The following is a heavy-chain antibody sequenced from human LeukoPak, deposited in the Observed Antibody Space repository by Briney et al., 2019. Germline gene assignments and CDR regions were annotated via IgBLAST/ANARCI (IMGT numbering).Heavy chain of an antibody. CDR3: ARQDYDYVWGSYRPGSLDY. CDR2: IYYSGST. D-gene: IGHD3-16*02. V-gene: IGHV4-34*01. Sequence: SETLSLTCAVYGGSFSDYYWTWIRQPPGKGLEWIGSIYYSGSTYYNPSLKSRVTISVDTSKNQFSLKLSSVTAADTAVYYCARQDYDYVWGSYRPGSLDYWGQGTLVTVSS. J-gene: IGHJ4*02. CDR1: GGSFSDYY.